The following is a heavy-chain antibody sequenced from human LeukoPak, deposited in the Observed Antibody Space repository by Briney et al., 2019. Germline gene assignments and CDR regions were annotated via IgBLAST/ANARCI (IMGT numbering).Heavy chain of an antibody. V-gene: IGHV3-11*04. D-gene: IGHD2-2*02. CDR1: GFTFSDYY. J-gene: IGHJ6*03. Sequence: GGSLRLSCAASGFTFSDYYMSWIRQAPGKGLEWVSHISSSNAIIYYADSVKGRFTISRDNAKNSLYLQMNSLRAEDTAVYYCARDMVVPAAIGYYYYMDVWGKGTTVTVSS. CDR3: ARDMVVPAAIGYYYYMDV. CDR2: ISSSNAII.